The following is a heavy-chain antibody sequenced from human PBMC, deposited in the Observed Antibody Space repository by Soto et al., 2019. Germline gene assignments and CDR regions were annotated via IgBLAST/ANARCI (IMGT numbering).Heavy chain of an antibody. V-gene: IGHV1-69*02. CDR1: GGTFSRYT. D-gene: IGHD2-15*01. J-gene: IGHJ6*02. CDR3: ASHFTGVLVLGASPPGGDNYGWDV. CDR2: IIPILDIP. Sequence: QVQLVQSGAEVKKPGSSVKVSCKASGGTFSRYTISWVRQAPGQGHEWMGRIIPILDIPNYAQNFQGRVTITANKSTSTAYMELSSLRSDDTAVYYCASHFTGVLVLGASPPGGDNYGWDVWGQGTTVTVSS.